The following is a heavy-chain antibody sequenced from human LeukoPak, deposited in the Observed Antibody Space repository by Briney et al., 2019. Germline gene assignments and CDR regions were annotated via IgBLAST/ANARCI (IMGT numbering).Heavy chain of an antibody. J-gene: IGHJ4*02. V-gene: IGHV4-4*07. Sequence: SETLSLTCTVSGGSISSYYWSWIRQPAGKGLEWIGRIYTSGSTNYNPSLKSRVTMSVDTSKNQFSLKLSSVTAADTAVYYCARAIGYCSGGSCYWSFDYWGQGTLVTVSS. CDR2: IYTSGST. D-gene: IGHD2-15*01. CDR1: GGSISSYY. CDR3: ARAIGYCSGGSCYWSFDY.